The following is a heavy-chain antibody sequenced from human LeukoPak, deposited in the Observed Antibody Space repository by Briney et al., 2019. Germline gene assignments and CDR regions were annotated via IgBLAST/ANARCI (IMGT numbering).Heavy chain of an antibody. V-gene: IGHV1-69*13. Sequence: SVKVSCKASGGTFSSYAISWVRQAPGQGLEWMGGIIPIFGTANYAQKFQGRVTITADESTSTAYMELSSLRSEDTAVYYCAREIHCGGDCYSFDYWGQGTLVTVSS. CDR3: AREIHCGGDCYSFDY. D-gene: IGHD2-21*02. CDR1: GGTFSSYA. J-gene: IGHJ4*02. CDR2: IIPIFGTA.